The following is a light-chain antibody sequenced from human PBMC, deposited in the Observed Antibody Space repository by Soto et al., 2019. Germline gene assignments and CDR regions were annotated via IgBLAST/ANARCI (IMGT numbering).Light chain of an antibody. Sequence: EIVMTQSPATLSVSPGERATLSCRASQSVSSNLAWYRQKPGQAPRLLIYGASTRATGIPARFSGSGSGTEFTLTLSSLQSEDLAVYYCQQYNNWPWTFGQGTKVEIK. V-gene: IGKV3-15*01. CDR3: QQYNNWPWT. J-gene: IGKJ1*01. CDR1: QSVSSN. CDR2: GAS.